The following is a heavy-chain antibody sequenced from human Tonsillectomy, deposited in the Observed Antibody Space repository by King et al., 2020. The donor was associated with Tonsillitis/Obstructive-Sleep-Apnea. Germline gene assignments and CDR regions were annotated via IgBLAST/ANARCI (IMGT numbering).Heavy chain of an antibody. CDR1: KDW. D-gene: IGHD1/OR15-1a*01. CDR2: IKSKADGGTT. Sequence: KDWMNWVRQAPGKGLEVVGRIKSKADGGTTEYAAPVKGRFTISRDESKNTLLLPMHSLRIEDTGFYYCTSDDFIEKWNTDQFYCAGMYVWCQGTTVTVSS. V-gene: IGHV3-15*07. J-gene: IGHJ6*02. CDR3: TSDDFIEKWNTDQFYCAGMYV.